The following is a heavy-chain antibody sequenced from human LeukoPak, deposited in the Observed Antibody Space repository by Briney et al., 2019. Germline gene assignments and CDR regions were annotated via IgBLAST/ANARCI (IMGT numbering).Heavy chain of an antibody. CDR1: GFTFSSYA. V-gene: IGHV3-23*01. CDR3: AKGSNGYSNFDY. J-gene: IGHJ4*02. D-gene: IGHD5-24*01. CDR2: ISGSGGST. Sequence: GGSLRLSCAASGFTFSSYAMSWVRQAPGKGLEWVSAISGSGGSTYYADSVKGRFTISRDNSKNSLYLQMNSLRAEDTAVYYCAKGSNGYSNFDYWGQGTLVTVSS.